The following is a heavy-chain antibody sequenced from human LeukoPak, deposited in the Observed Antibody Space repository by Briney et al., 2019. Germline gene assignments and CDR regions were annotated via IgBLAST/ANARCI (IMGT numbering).Heavy chain of an antibody. V-gene: IGHV1-3*01. CDR3: ARSRAPYSGSYYGEFDY. Sequence: GASVKASCKASGYTFTSYAMHWVRQAPGQRLEWMGWINAGNGNTKYSQKFQGRVTITRDTSASTAYMELSSLRSEDTAVYYCARSRAPYSGSYYGEFDYWGQGTLVTVSS. CDR1: GYTFTSYA. CDR2: INAGNGNT. J-gene: IGHJ4*02. D-gene: IGHD1-26*01.